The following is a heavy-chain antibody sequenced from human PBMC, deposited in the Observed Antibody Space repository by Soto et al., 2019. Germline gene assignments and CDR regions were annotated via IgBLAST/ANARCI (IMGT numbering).Heavy chain of an antibody. J-gene: IGHJ6*02. D-gene: IGHD2-2*01. CDR3: AREFIVVVPADKRDYYYGMDV. CDR1: GGSISSYY. CDR2: IYTSGST. V-gene: IGHV4-4*07. Sequence: TSETLSLTCTVSGGSISSYYWSWIRQPAGKGLEWIGRIYTSGSTNYNPSLKSRVTMSVDTSKNQFSLKLSSVTAAATAVYYCAREFIVVVPADKRDYYYGMDVWGQGTTVTVSS.